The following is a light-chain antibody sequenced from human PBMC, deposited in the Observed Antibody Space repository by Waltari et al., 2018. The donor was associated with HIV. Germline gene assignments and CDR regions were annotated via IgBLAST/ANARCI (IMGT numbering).Light chain of an antibody. CDR3: QQYNSYWT. Sequence: DIQMTQSPSTLSASVGDRVTITCRASQSISNWLAWYQQKPGKAPKLLIYKAYSLQSGAPSRFSGSGYGTEFTLTISSLQPDDFATYYCQQYNSYWTYGQGTKVEIK. CDR2: KAY. CDR1: QSISNW. J-gene: IGKJ1*01. V-gene: IGKV1-5*03.